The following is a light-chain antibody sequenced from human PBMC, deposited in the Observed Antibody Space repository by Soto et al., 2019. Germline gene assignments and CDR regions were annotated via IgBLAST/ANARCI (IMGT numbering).Light chain of an antibody. Sequence: EIVLTQSPATLSLSPGERATLSCRATESVSTYLAWYQQKPGRAPRLLIYDASKRATGIPARFSGSGSGTGFTLTISSLEPEDFAVYYCQQYNSYLITFGQGTRLEIK. J-gene: IGKJ5*01. CDR1: ESVSTY. CDR3: QQYNSYLIT. CDR2: DAS. V-gene: IGKV3-11*01.